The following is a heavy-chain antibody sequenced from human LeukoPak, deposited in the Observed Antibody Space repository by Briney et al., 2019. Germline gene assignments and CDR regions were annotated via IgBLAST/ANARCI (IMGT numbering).Heavy chain of an antibody. CDR1: GDSVSTNIAA. CDR3: ARGPLRRYCTNGVCPRGLDY. J-gene: IGHJ4*02. D-gene: IGHD2-8*01. Sequence: SQTLSLTCAISGDSVSTNIAAWNWIRQSPSRGLEWLGRTYYRSKWYNDYALSVKSRTSINADTSKNQVSLQVNSVTPEDTAVYYCARGPLRRYCTNGVCPRGLDYWGQGTLVTVSS. V-gene: IGHV6-1*01. CDR2: TYYRSKWYN.